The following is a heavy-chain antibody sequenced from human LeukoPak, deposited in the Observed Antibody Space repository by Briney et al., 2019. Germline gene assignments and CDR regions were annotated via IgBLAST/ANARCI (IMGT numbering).Heavy chain of an antibody. D-gene: IGHD3-22*01. Sequence: PSETLSLTCAVYGGSFSGYYWSWIRQPPGKGLEWIGEINHSGSTNYNPSLKSRVTISVDTSKNQFSLKLSSVTAADTAVYYYARGNYYDSSGYSSPFDYWGRGTLVTVSS. V-gene: IGHV4-34*01. J-gene: IGHJ4*02. CDR1: GGSFSGYY. CDR3: ARGNYYDSSGYSSPFDY. CDR2: INHSGST.